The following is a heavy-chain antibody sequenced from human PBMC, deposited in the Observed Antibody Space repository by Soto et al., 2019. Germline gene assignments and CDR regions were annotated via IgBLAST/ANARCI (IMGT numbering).Heavy chain of an antibody. Sequence: QVQLVQSGAEVKKPGASVKVSCKASGYTFTYYGSNWVRQAPGQGLEWMGWISANNGNTNYAQQLQGRLTMTTDTSTSTAYMELRSLRSDDTAAYYCARSYCSGGSCYSPWFDPWGQGTLVTVSS. CDR3: ARSYCSGGSCYSPWFDP. CDR2: ISANNGNT. V-gene: IGHV1-18*01. J-gene: IGHJ5*02. CDR1: GYTFTYYG. D-gene: IGHD2-15*01.